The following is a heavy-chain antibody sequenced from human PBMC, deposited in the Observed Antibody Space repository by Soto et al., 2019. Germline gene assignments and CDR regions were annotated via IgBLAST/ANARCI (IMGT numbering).Heavy chain of an antibody. Sequence: SETLSLTCTVSGGYVKSGTYYWGWVRQPPENGLEWIGSIYYSGRVHYNPSLESRVTISVDTSKNQFSLQLTSVTAADTAVYFCARHSVAEAAPDYWGQGTLVTVSS. J-gene: IGHJ4*02. CDR1: GGYVKSGTYY. CDR3: ARHSVAEAAPDY. D-gene: IGHD6-6*01. V-gene: IGHV4-39*01. CDR2: IYYSGRV.